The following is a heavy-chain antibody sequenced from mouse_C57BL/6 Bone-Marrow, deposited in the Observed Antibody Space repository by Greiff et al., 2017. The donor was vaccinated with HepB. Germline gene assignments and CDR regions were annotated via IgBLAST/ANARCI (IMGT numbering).Heavy chain of an antibody. CDR3: TTAYFLLDY. V-gene: IGHV14-4*01. CDR1: GFNIKDDY. Sequence: VQLQQSGAELVRPGASVKLSCTASGFNIKDDYMHWVKQRPEQGLEWIGWIDPENGDTEYASKFQGKATITADTSSNTAYLQLSSRTSEDTAVYYCTTAYFLLDYWGQGTTLTVSS. D-gene: IGHD2-10*01. J-gene: IGHJ2*01. CDR2: IDPENGDT.